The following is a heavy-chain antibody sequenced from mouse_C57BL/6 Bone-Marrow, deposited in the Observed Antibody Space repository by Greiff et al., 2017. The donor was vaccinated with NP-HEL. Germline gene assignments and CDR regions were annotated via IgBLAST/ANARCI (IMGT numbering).Heavy chain of an antibody. CDR2: INPNYGTT. CDR3: ARSSYDGYPYAMDY. J-gene: IGHJ4*01. D-gene: IGHD2-3*01. V-gene: IGHV1-39*01. CDR1: GYSFTDYN. Sequence: LVESGASVKISCKASGYSFTDYNMNWVKQSNGKSLEWIGVINPNYGTTSYNQKFKGKATLTVDQSSSTAYMQLNSLTSEDSAVYYCARSSYDGYPYAMDYWGQGTSVTVSS.